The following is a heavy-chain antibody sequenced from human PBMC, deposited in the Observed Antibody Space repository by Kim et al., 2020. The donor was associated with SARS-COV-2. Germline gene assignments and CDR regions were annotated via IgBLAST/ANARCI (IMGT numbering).Heavy chain of an antibody. V-gene: IGHV3-30*04. CDR3: AHWAGTSGWFGPFDY. CDR1: GLTFSKYA. CDR2: ISTDGNNK. J-gene: IGHJ4*02. Sequence: GGSLRLSCVASGLTFSKYAIHWVRQAPGKGLEWVSVISTDGNNKYYADSVKGRFTISRDNSKNTGYLQMNSLRSEDTAIYYCAHWAGTSGWFGPFDYWGQGTLVTVSS. D-gene: IGHD6-19*01.